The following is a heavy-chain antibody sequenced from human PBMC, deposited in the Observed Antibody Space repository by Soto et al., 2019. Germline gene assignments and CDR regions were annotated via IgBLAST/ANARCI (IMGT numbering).Heavy chain of an antibody. V-gene: IGHV4-34*01. J-gene: IGHJ4*02. CDR1: GGSFSGYY. D-gene: IGHD2-8*02. CDR3: ARDKITGLFDY. CDR2: INHSGST. Sequence: QVQLQQWGAGLLKPSETLSLTCAVYGGSFSGYYWTWIRQPPGTGLEWIGEINHSGSTNYNPSLKRPVTITVRTSQTQLPLTLTSVTAADTAEYYCARDKITGLFDYWGQGTRVTVPS.